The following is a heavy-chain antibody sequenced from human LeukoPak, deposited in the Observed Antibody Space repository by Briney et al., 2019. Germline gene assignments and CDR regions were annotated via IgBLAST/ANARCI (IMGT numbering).Heavy chain of an antibody. D-gene: IGHD5-18*01. Sequence: PGRSLRLSCAASGFTFDDYAMHWVRQAPGKGLEWASGISWNSGSIGYADSVKGRFTISRDNAKNSLYLQMNSLRAEDTALYYCAKDRYSYGYYYGMDVWGQGTTVTVSS. CDR3: AKDRYSYGYYYGMDV. V-gene: IGHV3-9*01. CDR2: ISWNSGSI. CDR1: GFTFDDYA. J-gene: IGHJ6*02.